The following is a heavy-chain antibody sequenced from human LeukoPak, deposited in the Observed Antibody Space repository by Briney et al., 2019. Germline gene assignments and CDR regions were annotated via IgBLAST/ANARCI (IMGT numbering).Heavy chain of an antibody. CDR1: GFTFSSYA. J-gene: IGHJ5*02. CDR2: ISSNGGST. CDR3: VKGIAVAPGGWFDP. D-gene: IGHD6-19*01. V-gene: IGHV3-64D*06. Sequence: GGSLRLSCSASGFTFSSYAMHWVRQAPGKGLEYVSAISSNGGSTYYADSVKGRFTISRDNSKNTLYLQISSLRAEDTAVYYCVKGIAVAPGGWFDPWGQGTLVTVSS.